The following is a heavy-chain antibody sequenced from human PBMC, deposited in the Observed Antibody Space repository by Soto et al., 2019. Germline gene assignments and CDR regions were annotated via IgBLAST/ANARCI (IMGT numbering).Heavy chain of an antibody. CDR2: IIPIFGTA. J-gene: IGHJ4*02. V-gene: IGHV1-69*01. CDR3: ARQEEGVADTAMVDY. D-gene: IGHD5-18*01. CDR1: GGTFSSYA. Sequence: QVQLVQSGAEVKKPGSSVKVSCKASGGTFSSYAISWVRQAPGQGLEWMGGIIPIFGTANYAQKFQGRVTITADESKSTAYMELSSLRSEDTAVYYCARQEEGVADTAMVDYWGQGTLVTVSS.